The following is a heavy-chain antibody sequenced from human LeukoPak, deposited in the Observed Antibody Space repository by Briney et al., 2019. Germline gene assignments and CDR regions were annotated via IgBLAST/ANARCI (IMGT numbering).Heavy chain of an antibody. V-gene: IGHV1-69*13. J-gene: IGHJ3*02. D-gene: IGHD2-21*01. CDR3: ARDYCGGHCYSDLSAFDI. CDR2: IIPIFGTA. Sequence: SVKVSCKASGGTFSSYAISWVRQAPGQGLEWMGGIIPIFGTANYAQKFQGRVTITADESTSTAYMELSRLRSEDTAVYYCARDYCGGHCYSDLSAFDIWGQGTMVPVSS. CDR1: GGTFSSYA.